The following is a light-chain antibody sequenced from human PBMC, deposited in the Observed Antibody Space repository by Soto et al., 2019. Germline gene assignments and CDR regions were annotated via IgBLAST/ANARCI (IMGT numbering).Light chain of an antibody. J-gene: IGKJ1*01. Sequence: DILLTQSPCTLSLSPGERATLSCRASQSVSSSYLAWYQQRPGQAPRLLIYGASNRATGIPDRFSGSGSGTDFTLTISRLEPEDFAVYYCHQYDSSPQTFGQGTKVDIK. V-gene: IGKV3-20*01. CDR1: QSVSSSY. CDR3: HQYDSSPQT. CDR2: GAS.